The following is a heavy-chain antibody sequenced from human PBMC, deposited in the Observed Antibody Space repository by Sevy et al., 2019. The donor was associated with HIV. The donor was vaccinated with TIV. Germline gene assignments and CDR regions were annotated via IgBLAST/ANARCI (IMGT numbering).Heavy chain of an antibody. CDR1: GFTFSSYS. J-gene: IGHJ5*02. CDR2: ISSRSSYI. CDR3: ARGGFDGIFDP. D-gene: IGHD1-26*01. Sequence: GGSLRLSCAASGFTFSSYSMNWVRQAPGKGLGWVSSISSRSSYIYYTDSVKGRFTISRDNAKNSLYLQMNSLRAEDTAVYYCARGGFDGIFDPWGQGTLVTVSS. V-gene: IGHV3-21*01.